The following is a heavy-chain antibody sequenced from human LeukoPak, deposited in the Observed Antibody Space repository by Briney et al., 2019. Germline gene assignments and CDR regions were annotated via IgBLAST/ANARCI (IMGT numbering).Heavy chain of an antibody. CDR1: GYNFDNYW. J-gene: IGHJ4*02. CDR2: IDLSDSYT. V-gene: IGHV5-10-1*01. CDR3: ARHYYGSGSYSHFDC. Sequence: GESLRISCQGSGYNFDNYWITWLRQMPGKGLEWMGKIDLSDSYTSYSPSFQGHVTISADKSISTAYLQWSSLKASDSAIYYCARHYYGSGSYSHFDCWGQGTLVTVSS. D-gene: IGHD3-10*01.